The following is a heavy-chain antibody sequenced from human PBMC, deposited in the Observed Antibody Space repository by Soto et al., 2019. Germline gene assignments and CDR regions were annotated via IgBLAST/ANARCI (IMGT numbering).Heavy chain of an antibody. Sequence: VASVKVSCKASGYTFTGYYMHWVRQAPGQGLEWMGWINPNSGGTNYAQKFQGRVTMTRDTSISTAYMELSRLRSDDTAVYYCARDSIAAAGTDYGMDVWGQGTTVTVSS. CDR3: ARDSIAAAGTDYGMDV. CDR1: GYTFTGYY. D-gene: IGHD6-13*01. CDR2: INPNSGGT. V-gene: IGHV1-2*02. J-gene: IGHJ6*02.